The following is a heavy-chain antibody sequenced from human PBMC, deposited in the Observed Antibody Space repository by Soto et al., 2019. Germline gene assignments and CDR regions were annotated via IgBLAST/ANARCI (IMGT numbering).Heavy chain of an antibody. CDR3: ARAVAVPADFDY. D-gene: IGHD6-19*01. CDR1: RYTFTGCA. Sequence: QVQLVQFGAEEKKPGASVKVSCTASRYTFTGCAMHWVRQALGQRLEWMGWINAGNGNTKYSQKFQGRVTITRDTSASTAYMELSSLRSEDTAVYYCARAVAVPADFDYWGQGTLVTVSS. J-gene: IGHJ4*02. CDR2: INAGNGNT. V-gene: IGHV1-3*05.